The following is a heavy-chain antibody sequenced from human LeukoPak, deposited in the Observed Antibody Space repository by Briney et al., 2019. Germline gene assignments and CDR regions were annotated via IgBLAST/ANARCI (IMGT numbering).Heavy chain of an antibody. CDR2: ISAYNGNT. Sequence: GASVKVSCKASGGTFSSYAISWVRQAPGQGLEWMGWISAYNGNTNYAQKLQGRVTMTTDTSTSTAYMELRSLRSDDTAVYYCARDLRYCTNGVCYMGYGYWGQGTLVTVSS. D-gene: IGHD2-8*01. V-gene: IGHV1-18*01. J-gene: IGHJ4*02. CDR1: GGTFSSYA. CDR3: ARDLRYCTNGVCYMGYGY.